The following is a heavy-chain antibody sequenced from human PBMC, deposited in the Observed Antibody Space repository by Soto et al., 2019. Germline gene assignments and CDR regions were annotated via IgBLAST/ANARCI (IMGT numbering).Heavy chain of an antibody. CDR1: GFTFSSYN. CDR3: ATEGDSSGWYNWFDP. CDR2: ISSGTSTI. V-gene: IGHV3-48*01. Sequence: EVQLAESGGGLVQPGGSLRLSCAASGFTFSSYNMNWVRQAPGKGPEWVSYISSGTSTIYYADSVKGRFTISRDNAKNSLYLQMNSLRAEDTAVYYCATEGDSSGWYNWFDPWGQGTLVTVSS. D-gene: IGHD3-22*01. J-gene: IGHJ5*02.